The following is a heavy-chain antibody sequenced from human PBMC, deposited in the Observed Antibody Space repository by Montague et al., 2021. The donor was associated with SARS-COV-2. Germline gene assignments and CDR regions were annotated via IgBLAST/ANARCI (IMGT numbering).Heavy chain of an antibody. CDR2: IYHSGST. CDR1: GGSISSSNW. J-gene: IGHJ6*02. V-gene: IGHV4-4*02. Sequence: SETLSLTCAVSGGSISSSNWWSWVRQPPGKGLEWIGEIYHSGSTNYNPSLKNRVTISVDKSKNQFSLKLSSVTAADTAVYYCARFGPYYGSGSYYNGGMDVWGQGTTVTVSS. CDR3: ARFGPYYGSGSYYNGGMDV. D-gene: IGHD3-10*01.